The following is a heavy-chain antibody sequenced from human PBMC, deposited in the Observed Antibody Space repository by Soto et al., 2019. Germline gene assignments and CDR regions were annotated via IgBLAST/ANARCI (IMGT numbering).Heavy chain of an antibody. CDR2: ISYDGSNK. J-gene: IGHJ4*02. Sequence: LRLSCAASGFTFSSYGMHWVRQAPGKGLEWVAVISYDGSNKYYADSVKGRFTISRDNSKNTLYLQMNSLRAEDTAVYYCAAQTLKVVAATPDYWGQGTLVTVSS. D-gene: IGHD2-15*01. CDR1: GFTFSSYG. CDR3: AAQTLKVVAATPDY. V-gene: IGHV3-30*03.